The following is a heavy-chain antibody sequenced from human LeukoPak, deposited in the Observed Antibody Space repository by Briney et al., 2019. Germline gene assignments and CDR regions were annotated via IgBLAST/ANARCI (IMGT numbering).Heavy chain of an antibody. CDR3: AKRPGGTPGGYYFDY. V-gene: IGHV3-30-3*02. CDR1: RFTCSNYA. Sequence: GGSLRLYCAASRFTCSNYAMHRVRQAPGKGLEGVAVISYDGSNKYYTDSVKGRFTISRDNSKNTLYLQMNSLIAEDTAVYYCAKRPGGTPGGYYFDYWGQGTLVTVSS. CDR2: ISYDGSNK. D-gene: IGHD3-16*01. J-gene: IGHJ4*02.